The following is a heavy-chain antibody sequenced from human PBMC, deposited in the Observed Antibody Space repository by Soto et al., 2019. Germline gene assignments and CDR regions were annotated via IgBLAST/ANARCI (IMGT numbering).Heavy chain of an antibody. D-gene: IGHD3-3*01. V-gene: IGHV5-10-1*01. CDR1: GYSFTSYW. Sequence: ESLKISCKGSGYSFTSYWISWVRQMPGKGLEWMGRIDPSDSYTNYSPSFQGHVTISADKSISTAYLQWSSLKASDTAMYYCAREGWYYDFWSGYRQAYYGMDVWGQGNTVTV. CDR2: IDPSDSYT. J-gene: IGHJ6*02. CDR3: AREGWYYDFWSGYRQAYYGMDV.